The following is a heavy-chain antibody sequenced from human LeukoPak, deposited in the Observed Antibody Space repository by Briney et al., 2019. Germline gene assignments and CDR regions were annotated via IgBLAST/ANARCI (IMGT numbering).Heavy chain of an antibody. CDR2: IESDGSIT. CDR1: GFTFSSYW. D-gene: IGHD1-26*01. Sequence: QTRGSLRLSCAASGFTFSSYWMHWVRQAPGKGLVWVSRIESDGSITTYADSVKGRFTISRDNAKNTLYLQMNSLRAEDTAVYYCARGGTSYSGKLDYWGLGTLVTVSS. V-gene: IGHV3-74*01. J-gene: IGHJ4*02. CDR3: ARGGTSYSGKLDY.